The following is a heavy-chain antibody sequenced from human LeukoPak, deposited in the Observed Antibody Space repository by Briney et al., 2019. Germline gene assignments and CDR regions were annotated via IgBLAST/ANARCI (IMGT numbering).Heavy chain of an antibody. CDR1: GLSLGDYT. J-gene: IGHJ4*02. D-gene: IGHD3-16*01. V-gene: IGHV3-43*01. CDR2: ISRNGVAT. CDR3: ARDQGGVGY. Sequence: PGGSLRLSCEASGLSLGDYTMHWVRQVPGKGLEWVSLISRNGVATKYADSVRGRFTISRDNSKNMLYLQMNSLRAEDTAVYYCARDQGGVGYWGQGTLVTVSS.